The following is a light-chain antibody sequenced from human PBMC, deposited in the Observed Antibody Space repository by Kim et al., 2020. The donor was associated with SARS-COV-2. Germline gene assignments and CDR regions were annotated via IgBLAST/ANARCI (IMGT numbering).Light chain of an antibody. CDR2: GNN. J-gene: IGLJ2*01. V-gene: IGLV1-44*01. CDR3: ASWDDILNGVL. CDR1: SANSRTTT. Sequence: GQRVTISRSGSSANSRTTTVNWYQQLPGTAPRLLLFGNNQRPSGVPDRFSGSKSGTSASLAISGLQSEDEADYYCASWDDILNGVLFGGGTQLTVL.